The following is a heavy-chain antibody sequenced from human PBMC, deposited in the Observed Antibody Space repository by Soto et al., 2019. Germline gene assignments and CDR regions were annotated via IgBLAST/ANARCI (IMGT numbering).Heavy chain of an antibody. D-gene: IGHD2-15*01. J-gene: IGHJ1*01. CDR2: ISSSSSTI. CDR1: GFTFSSYS. V-gene: IGHV3-48*01. CDR3: ARDRCSGGSCYVGGPFQQ. Sequence: PGGSLRLSCAASGFTFSSYSMNWVRQAPGKGLEWVSYISSSSSTIYYADSVKGRFTISRDNAKNSLYLQMNSLRAEDTAVYYCARDRCSGGSCYVGGPFQQWGQGTQVTVSS.